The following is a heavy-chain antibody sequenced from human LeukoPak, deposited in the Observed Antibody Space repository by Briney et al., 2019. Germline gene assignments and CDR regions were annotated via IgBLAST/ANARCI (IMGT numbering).Heavy chain of an antibody. CDR3: ARVLYYYDSSGYYYVERLDY. CDR2: INHSGST. D-gene: IGHD3-22*01. Sequence: SETLSLTCAVYGGSFSGYYWSWIRQPPGKGLEWIGEINHSGSTNYNPSLKSRVTISVDTSKNQFSLKLSSVTAADTAVYYCARVLYYYDSSGYYYVERLDYWGQGTLVTVSS. V-gene: IGHV4-34*01. CDR1: GGSFSGYY. J-gene: IGHJ4*02.